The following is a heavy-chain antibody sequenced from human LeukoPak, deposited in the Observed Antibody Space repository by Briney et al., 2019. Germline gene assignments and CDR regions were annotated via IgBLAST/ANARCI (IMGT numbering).Heavy chain of an antibody. CDR3: ARDDSIAAAGRYMDV. CDR2: IYTSGST. V-gene: IGHV4-61*02. D-gene: IGHD6-13*01. CDR1: GGSISSGSYY. Sequence: PSQTLSLTCTVSGGSISSGSYYWSWIRQPAGKGLEWIGRIYTSGSTNYNPSLTSRVTISVDTSKNQFSLKLSSVTAADTAVYYCARDDSIAAAGRYMDVWGKGTTVTVSS. J-gene: IGHJ6*03.